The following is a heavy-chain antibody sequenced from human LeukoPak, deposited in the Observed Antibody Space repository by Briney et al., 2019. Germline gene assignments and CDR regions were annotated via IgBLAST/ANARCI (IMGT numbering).Heavy chain of an antibody. Sequence: GGSLRLSCAASGLTFSSYAMSWVRQAPGKGLEWVSGISGSGGSTYYADSVKGRFTISRDNSKNTLYLQMNSLRAEDTALYYCAKAGSYWDFDYWGQGTLVTVSS. CDR1: GLTFSSYA. D-gene: IGHD1-26*01. J-gene: IGHJ4*02. V-gene: IGHV3-23*01. CDR3: AKAGSYWDFDY. CDR2: ISGSGGST.